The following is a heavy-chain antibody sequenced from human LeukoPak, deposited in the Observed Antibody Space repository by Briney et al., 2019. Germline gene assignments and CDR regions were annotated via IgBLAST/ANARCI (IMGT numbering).Heavy chain of an antibody. V-gene: IGHV3-15*07. CDR3: TTLTMVRGVIGY. D-gene: IGHD3-10*01. CDR2: IKSKTDGGTT. Sequence: GGSLRLSCATSGFIFSNAWMNWVRKAPGQGLEWVGRIKSKTDGGTTDYAAPVKGRFTISRDDSKNTLYLQMNSLKTEDTAVYYCTTLTMVRGVIGYWGQGTLVTVSS. CDR1: GFIFSNAW. J-gene: IGHJ4*02.